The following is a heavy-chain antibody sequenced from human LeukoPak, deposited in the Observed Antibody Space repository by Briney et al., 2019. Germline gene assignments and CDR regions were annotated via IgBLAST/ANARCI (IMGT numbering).Heavy chain of an antibody. J-gene: IGHJ4*02. CDR2: INPNSGGT. D-gene: IGHD5-18*01. Sequence: ASVKVSCKASGYTFTGYYMHWVRQAPGQGLEWMGWINPNSGGTNYAQKFQGRVTMTRDTSISTAYMELSRLRSDDTAVYYCARSSYGQVSNVDTAMGFDYWGQGTLVTVFS. CDR3: ARSSYGQVSNVDTAMGFDY. CDR1: GYTFTGYY. V-gene: IGHV1-2*02.